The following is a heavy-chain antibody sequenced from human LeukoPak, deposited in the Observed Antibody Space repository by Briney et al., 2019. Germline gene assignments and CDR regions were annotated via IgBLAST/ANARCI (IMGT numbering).Heavy chain of an antibody. Sequence: GGSLRLSCAASGFTFSSYGMHWVRQAPGKGLEWVAVIWYDGSNKYYADSVKGRFTISRDNAKNSLYLQMNSLRAEDTAVYYCARDRDIPSYYYGSGSLFDYWGQGTLVTVSS. D-gene: IGHD3-10*01. V-gene: IGHV3-33*01. CDR1: GFTFSSYG. CDR3: ARDRDIPSYYYGSGSLFDY. J-gene: IGHJ4*02. CDR2: IWYDGSNK.